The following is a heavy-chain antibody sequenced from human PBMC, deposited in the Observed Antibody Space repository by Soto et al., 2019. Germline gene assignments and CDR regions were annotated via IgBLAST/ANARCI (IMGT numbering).Heavy chain of an antibody. D-gene: IGHD6-6*01. CDR2: ISGSGGST. CDR1: GFTFSSYA. Sequence: EVQLLESGGGLVQPGGSLRLSCAASGFTFSSYAMSWVRQAPGKGLEWVSAISGSGGSTYYADSVKGRFTISRDNSKNTLYLQMNSLRAEETAVYYCEKDLAARHYYYYGMDVWGQGTTVTVSS. V-gene: IGHV3-23*01. CDR3: EKDLAARHYYYYGMDV. J-gene: IGHJ6*02.